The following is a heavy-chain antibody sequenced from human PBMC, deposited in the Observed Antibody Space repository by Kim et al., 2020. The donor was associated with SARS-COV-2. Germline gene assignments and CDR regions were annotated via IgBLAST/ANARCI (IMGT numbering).Heavy chain of an antibody. CDR1: GFTFSSYW. D-gene: IGHD3-9*01. V-gene: IGHV3-7*01. Sequence: GGSLRLSCAASGFTFSSYWMSWVRQAPGKGLEWVANIKQDGSEKYYVDSVKGRFTISRDNAKNSLYLQMNSLIAEDTAVYYCASEDRYFAPDQTDAFDIWGQGTMVTVSS. J-gene: IGHJ3*02. CDR3: ASEDRYFAPDQTDAFDI. CDR2: IKQDGSEK.